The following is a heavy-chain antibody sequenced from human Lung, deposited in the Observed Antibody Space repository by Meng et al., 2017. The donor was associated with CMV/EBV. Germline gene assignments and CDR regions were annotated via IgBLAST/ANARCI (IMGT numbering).Heavy chain of an antibody. Sequence: QVQLVQSGSELKEPGDSVKVSCQAAGYTFTSSSMNWGRHAPGQGLEWMGWININTGNPTYAQGFTGRFVFSLDTSVSTAYLQIDSLKADDTAVYYCARGNGWRFDYWGQGTLVTVSS. V-gene: IGHV7-4-1*01. CDR1: GYTFTSSS. CDR3: ARGNGWRFDY. J-gene: IGHJ4*02. D-gene: IGHD6-19*01. CDR2: ININTGNP.